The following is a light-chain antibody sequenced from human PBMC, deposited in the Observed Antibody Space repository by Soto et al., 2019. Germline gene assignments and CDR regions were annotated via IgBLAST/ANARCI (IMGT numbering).Light chain of an antibody. J-gene: IGLJ3*02. V-gene: IGLV2-23*02. CDR3: CSYAGSGTWV. Sequence: QSALTQPASVSGSPGQSITISCTGTSSDVGSYNLVSWYQQHPGKAPKFMISEVTKRPSGVSTRFSGSKSGNTASLTISGLQDEDESDYYCCSYAGSGTWVFGGGTKLTVL. CDR1: SSDVGSYNL. CDR2: EVT.